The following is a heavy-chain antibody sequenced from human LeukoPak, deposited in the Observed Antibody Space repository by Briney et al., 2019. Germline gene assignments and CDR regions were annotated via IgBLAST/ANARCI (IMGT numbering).Heavy chain of an antibody. Sequence: GGSLRLSCAASGFIFSGYWMSWVRQAPGKGLEWVASVKQDEGEKFYVDSVRGRFTISRDNAKKSLYLQMSSLRADDTAVYYCARNYLPGPYFDFWDWGQGTLVTVSS. CDR3: ARNYLPGPYFDFWD. D-gene: IGHD3-3*01. CDR1: GFIFSGYW. CDR2: VKQDEGEK. V-gene: IGHV3-7*01. J-gene: IGHJ4*02.